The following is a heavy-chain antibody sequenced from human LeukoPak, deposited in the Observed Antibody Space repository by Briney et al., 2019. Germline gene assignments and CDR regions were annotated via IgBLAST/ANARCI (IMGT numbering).Heavy chain of an antibody. V-gene: IGHV3-23*01. J-gene: IGHJ4*02. CDR3: AKANWVSNADAVW. CDR2: IRGGGEK. CDR1: GFSFSSYA. D-gene: IGHD1-1*01. Sequence: GGSLRLSCAASGFSFSSYAMSWVRQARARGLEWVSSIRGGGEKFYADSVKGRFILSRDDSGNTVYLQMNNLRVEDTAVYYCAKANWVSNADAVWWGQGTLVTVSS.